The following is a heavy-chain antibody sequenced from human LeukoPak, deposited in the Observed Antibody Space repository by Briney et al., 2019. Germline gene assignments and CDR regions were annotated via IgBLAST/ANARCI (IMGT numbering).Heavy chain of an antibody. CDR3: ARAGQGYCTSASCYLSLDY. CDR1: GFTFSNAW. J-gene: IGHJ4*02. D-gene: IGHD2-2*01. Sequence: GSLRLSCAASGFTFSNAWMSWVRQPPGKGLEWIGQIYHSGSTNYNPSLKSRVAISVDKSKNQFSLNLISVTAADTAVYYCARAGQGYCTSASCYLSLDYWGQGTLVTVSS. V-gene: IGHV4-4*02. CDR2: IYHSGST.